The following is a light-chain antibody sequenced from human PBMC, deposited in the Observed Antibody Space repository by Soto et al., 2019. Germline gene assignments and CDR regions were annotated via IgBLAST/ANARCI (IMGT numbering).Light chain of an antibody. CDR1: NIGSKS. V-gene: IGLV3-21*02. CDR2: DDS. CDR3: QVWDSSSDHCYV. Sequence: YELTQPPSVSVAPGQTARITCGGNNIGSKSVHWYQQKPGQAPVLVVYDDSHRPSGIPERFSGSNSGNTATLTISRVEAGDEADYYCQVWDSSSDHCYVFGTGTKLTVL. J-gene: IGLJ1*01.